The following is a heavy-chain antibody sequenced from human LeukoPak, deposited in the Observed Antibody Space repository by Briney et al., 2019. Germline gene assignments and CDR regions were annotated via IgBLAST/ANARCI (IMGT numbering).Heavy chain of an antibody. CDR1: GFTFSSYG. D-gene: IGHD2-15*01. J-gene: IGHJ4*02. CDR2: ISYDGSNK. Sequence: GGSLRLSCAASGFTFSSYGMHWVRQAPGKGLEWVAVISYDGSNKYYADSVKGRFTISRDNSKNTLYLQMNSLRAEDTAVYYCAKGSGSSCYSPCDYWGQGILVTVSS. CDR3: AKGSGSSCYSPCDY. V-gene: IGHV3-30*18.